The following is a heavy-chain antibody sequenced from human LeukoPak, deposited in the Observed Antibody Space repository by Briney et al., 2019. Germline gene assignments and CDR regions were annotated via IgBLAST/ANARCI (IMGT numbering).Heavy chain of an antibody. D-gene: IGHD6-25*01. CDR1: GGSISSSNW. Sequence: SGTLSLTCAVSGGSISSSNWWSWVRPPPGKGLGGIGYIYYSGSTNYNPSLKSRVTISGDTSKNHFSPQLSSVTAADTAVYYCATHAAYYYMSVWGTGTPVSVS. CDR3: ATHAAYYYMSV. J-gene: IGHJ6*03. V-gene: IGHV4-4*02. CDR2: IYYSGST.